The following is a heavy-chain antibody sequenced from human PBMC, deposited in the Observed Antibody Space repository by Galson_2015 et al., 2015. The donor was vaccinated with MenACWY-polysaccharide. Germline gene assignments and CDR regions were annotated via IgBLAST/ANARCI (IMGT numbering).Heavy chain of an antibody. CDR3: TRPYCTNGVCYQHLYYYGMDV. Sequence: SLRLSCAASGFTFGDYAMSWVRQAPGKGLEWVGFIRSKTYGGTTEYAASVKGRFTISRDDSKSIAYLQMNSLKTEDTAVYYCTRPYCTNGVCYQHLYYYGMDVGGQGTTVTVSS. V-gene: IGHV3-49*04. D-gene: IGHD2-8*01. CDR1: GFTFGDYA. J-gene: IGHJ6*02. CDR2: IRSKTYGGTT.